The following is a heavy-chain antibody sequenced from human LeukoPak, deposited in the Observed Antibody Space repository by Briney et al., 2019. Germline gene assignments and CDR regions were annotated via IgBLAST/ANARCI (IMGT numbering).Heavy chain of an antibody. V-gene: IGHV5-51*03. CDR2: VYPGDSGA. CDR3: ARKSYYDSYQHAFDI. CDR1: GYLFSTSW. J-gene: IGHJ3*02. Sequence: GESLKISCKGSGYLFSTSWIAWVRQMPGKGLEWMGIVYPGDSGARYSPSFQVQVTMSADTSINTAYLQWSSLKASDTAIYYCARKSYYDSYQHAFDIWGQGTMVTVSS. D-gene: IGHD3-22*01.